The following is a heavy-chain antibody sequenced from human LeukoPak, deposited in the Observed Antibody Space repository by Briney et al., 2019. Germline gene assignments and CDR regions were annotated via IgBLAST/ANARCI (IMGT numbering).Heavy chain of an antibody. V-gene: IGHV4-59*01. CDR3: ARLQRITMAGPDYWYFDL. Sequence: PSETLSLTCTVSGDSINNWSWIRPPPEQGLEGIGYIYYSGTTSYNPSLKGRVTISVDTSKTQFSLKMNSVTAADTAVYYCARLQRITMAGPDYWYFDLWGRGTLVTVSS. CDR1: GDSINN. CDR2: IYYSGTT. J-gene: IGHJ2*01. D-gene: IGHD3-10*01.